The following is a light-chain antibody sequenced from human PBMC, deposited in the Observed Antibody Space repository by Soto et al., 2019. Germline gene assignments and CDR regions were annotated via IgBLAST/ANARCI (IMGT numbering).Light chain of an antibody. J-gene: IGKJ1*01. CDR2: GTS. CDR3: QQYKKWPRT. CDR1: QSVNSN. V-gene: IGKV3-15*01. Sequence: EIVLTLSPATLSLSPGERATLSCRASQSVNSNLAWYQQKAGQAPRLLIYGTSTRATGIPARFSGSGSGTDFTLTISSLQFEDFAVYYCQQYKKWPRTLGQETKVDIK.